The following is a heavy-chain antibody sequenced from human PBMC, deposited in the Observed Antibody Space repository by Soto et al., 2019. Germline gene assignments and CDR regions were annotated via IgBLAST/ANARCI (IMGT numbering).Heavy chain of an antibody. CDR2: ISGSGGST. V-gene: IGHV3-23*01. CDR1: GFTFSSYA. Sequence: GGSLRLSCAASGFTFSSYAMSWVRQAPGKGLEWVSAISGSGGSTYYADSVKGRFTISRDNPKNTLYLQMNSLRAEDTAVYYCAKAHYDYIWGGAFDIWGQGTMVTVSS. D-gene: IGHD3-16*01. CDR3: AKAHYDYIWGGAFDI. J-gene: IGHJ3*02.